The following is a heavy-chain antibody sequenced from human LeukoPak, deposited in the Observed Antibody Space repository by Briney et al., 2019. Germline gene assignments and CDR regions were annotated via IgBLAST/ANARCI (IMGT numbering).Heavy chain of an antibody. CDR1: GGSISSYY. CDR3: ARAGWYTLDN. D-gene: IGHD2-15*01. CDR2: IYYTGST. V-gene: IGHV4-59*12. Sequence: SETLSLTCTVSGGSISSYYWSWIRQPPGKGLEWIEYIYYTGSTNYNPSLKSRVTISVDTSKNQFSLKMSSMTAADTAVYYCARAGWYTLDNWGQGTLVTVSS. J-gene: IGHJ4*02.